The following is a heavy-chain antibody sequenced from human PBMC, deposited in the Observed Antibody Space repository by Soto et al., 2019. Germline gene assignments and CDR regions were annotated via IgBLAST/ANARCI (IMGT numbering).Heavy chain of an antibody. J-gene: IGHJ6*02. CDR1: GGSISSGGYY. Sequence: QVQLQESGPGLVKPSQTLSLTCTVSGGSISSGGYYWSWIRQHPGKGLEWIGYIYYSGSTYYNPSLKGRVIRFVDTSKTQFSLKLSSVTAADTAVYYCAVSGGRIRSYYYYYGMDVWGQGTTVTVSS. D-gene: IGHD3-3*02. CDR3: AVSGGRIRSYYYYYGMDV. V-gene: IGHV4-31*03. CDR2: IYYSGST.